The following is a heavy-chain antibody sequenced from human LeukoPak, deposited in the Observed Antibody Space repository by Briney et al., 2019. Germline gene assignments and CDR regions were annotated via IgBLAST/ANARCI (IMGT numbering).Heavy chain of an antibody. J-gene: IGHJ5*02. CDR2: MNPNSGNT. D-gene: IGHD1-1*01. Sequence: ASVKVSCKASGCTFTSYDINWVRQATGQGLEWMGWMNPNSGNTGYAQKFQGRVTMTRNTSISTAYMELSSLRSEDTAVYYCATTGHHSQNWFDPWGQGTLVTVSS. CDR1: GCTFTSYD. V-gene: IGHV1-8*01. CDR3: ATTGHHSQNWFDP.